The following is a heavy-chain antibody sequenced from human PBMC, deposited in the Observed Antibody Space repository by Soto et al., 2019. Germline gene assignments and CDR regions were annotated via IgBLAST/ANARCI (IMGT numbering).Heavy chain of an antibody. Sequence: GESLKISCKGSGYSFTSYWIGWVRQMPGKGLEWMGIIYPGDSDTRYSPSFQGQVTISADKSISTAYLQWSSLKASDTAMYYCARHRRYDFWSGYYYYYYGMDVWGQGTTVTVSS. CDR3: ARHRRYDFWSGYYYYYYGMDV. CDR1: GYSFTSYW. V-gene: IGHV5-51*01. D-gene: IGHD3-3*01. CDR2: IYPGDSDT. J-gene: IGHJ6*02.